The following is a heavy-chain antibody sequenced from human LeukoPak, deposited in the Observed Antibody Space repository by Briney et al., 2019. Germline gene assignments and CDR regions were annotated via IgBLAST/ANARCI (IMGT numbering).Heavy chain of an antibody. D-gene: IGHD2-15*01. V-gene: IGHV1-2*06. CDR3: ATCSGGSCYSSAFDY. Sequence: ASVKVSCKASGYTFTGYYMHWVRQAPGQGLEWMGRINPNSGGTNYAQKFQSRVTMTRDTSISTAYMELSRLRSDDTAVYYCATCSGGSCYSSAFDYWGQGTLVTVSS. CDR1: GYTFTGYY. CDR2: INPNSGGT. J-gene: IGHJ4*02.